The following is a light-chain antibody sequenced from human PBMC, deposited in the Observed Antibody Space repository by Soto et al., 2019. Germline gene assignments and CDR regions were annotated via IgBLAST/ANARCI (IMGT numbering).Light chain of an antibody. CDR1: QSISSW. Sequence: DLQMTQSPSTLSASVGDRVTITCRASQSISSWLAWYQQKPGKAPKLLIYKASSLESGVPSRFSGSGSGTEFTLTISSLQPDDFATYYCQEHTDYGTFGQGTRVEIK. CDR2: KAS. J-gene: IGKJ1*01. V-gene: IGKV1-5*03. CDR3: QEHTDYGT.